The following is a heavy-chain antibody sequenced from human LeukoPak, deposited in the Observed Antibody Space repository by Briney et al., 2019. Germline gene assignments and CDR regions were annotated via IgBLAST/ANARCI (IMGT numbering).Heavy chain of an antibody. CDR1: GFTFSSYA. CDR3: ARAGYGQDAFDI. D-gene: IGHD5-18*01. J-gene: IGHJ3*02. Sequence: GGSLRLSCAAPGFTFSSYAMHWVRQAPGKGLEWVAVISYDGSNKYYADSVKGRFTISRDNSKNTLYLQMNSLRAEHTAVYYCARAGYGQDAFDIWGQGTMVTVSS. CDR2: ISYDGSNK. V-gene: IGHV3-30-3*01.